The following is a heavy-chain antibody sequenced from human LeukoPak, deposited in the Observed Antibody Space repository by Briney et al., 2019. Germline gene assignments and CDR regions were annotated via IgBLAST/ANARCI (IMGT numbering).Heavy chain of an antibody. CDR2: IIPIFGTA. J-gene: IGHJ4*02. Sequence: SVKVSCRASGGTFSSYAISWVRQAPGQGLEWMGGIIPIFGTANYAQKFQGRVTITADESTSTAYMELSSLRSEDTAVYYCARVGYSYGYSSPNFDYWGQGTLVTVSS. V-gene: IGHV1-69*01. D-gene: IGHD5-18*01. CDR1: GGTFSSYA. CDR3: ARVGYSYGYSSPNFDY.